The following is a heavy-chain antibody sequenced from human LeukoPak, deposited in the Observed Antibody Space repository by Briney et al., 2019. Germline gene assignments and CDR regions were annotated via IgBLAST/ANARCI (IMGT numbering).Heavy chain of an antibody. Sequence: SVKVSCKASGGTFSSYAISWVRQAPGQGLEWMGGIIPIFGTANYAQKFQGRVTITADESTSTAYMDLTSLRSDDTAVYYCARSGHRRYYYASGPDYWGQGTLVTVSS. CDR3: ARSGHRRYYYASGPDY. D-gene: IGHD3-10*01. CDR1: GGTFSSYA. V-gene: IGHV1-69*13. J-gene: IGHJ4*02. CDR2: IIPIFGTA.